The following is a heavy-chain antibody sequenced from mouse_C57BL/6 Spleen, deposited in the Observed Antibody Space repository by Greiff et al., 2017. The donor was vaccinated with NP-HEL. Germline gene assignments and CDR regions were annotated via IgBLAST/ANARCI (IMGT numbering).Heavy chain of an antibody. CDR2: INPNNGGT. V-gene: IGHV1-22*01. CDR1: GYTFTDYN. CDR3: ARYYYGHYWDY. Sequence: VQLKESGPELVKPGASVKMSCKASGYTFTDYNMHWVKQSHGKSLEWIGYINPNNGGTSYNQKFKGKATLTVNKSSSTAYMELRSLTSEESAVDYCARYYYGHYWDYWGKGTTLTVSS. J-gene: IGHJ2*01. D-gene: IGHD1-1*01.